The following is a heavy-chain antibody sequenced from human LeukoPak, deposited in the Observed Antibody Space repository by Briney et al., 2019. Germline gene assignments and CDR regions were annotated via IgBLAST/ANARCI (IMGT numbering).Heavy chain of an antibody. V-gene: IGHV1-69*02. CDR1: GGTFSCDS. Sequence: SVKDSCKASGGTFSCDSFSWVRQAPGQGPEWMGRIMPLLGIRKYVQIFQGRVTFSADTSTNTAYMELSSLRSDDTGVYYCARTSNWGSGDAFDIWGQGTTVTVSS. J-gene: IGHJ3*02. D-gene: IGHD7-27*01. CDR2: IMPLLGIR. CDR3: ARTSNWGSGDAFDI.